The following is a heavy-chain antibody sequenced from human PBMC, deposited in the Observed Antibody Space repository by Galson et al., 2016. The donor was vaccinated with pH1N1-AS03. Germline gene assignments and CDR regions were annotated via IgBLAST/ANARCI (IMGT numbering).Heavy chain of an antibody. D-gene: IGHD6-19*01. CDR3: ARDEGVAVAPRAFDS. Sequence: SLRLSCAASGFTFTSHVMSWVRQAPGMGLEWVSCISNHGAATYYADSVKGRFTISRDNSKNTLFLLMNSLRAEDTAVYYCARDEGVAVAPRAFDSWGQGTLVTVSS. J-gene: IGHJ4*02. CDR1: GFTFTSHV. V-gene: IGHV3-23*01. CDR2: ISNHGAAT.